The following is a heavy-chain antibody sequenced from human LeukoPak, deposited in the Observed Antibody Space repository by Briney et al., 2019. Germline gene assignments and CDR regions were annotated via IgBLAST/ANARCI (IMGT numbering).Heavy chain of an antibody. CDR1: GGSISNYY. CDR3: ARKPIVNSAWYYFDY. CDR2: IYYSGST. D-gene: IGHD3-22*01. Sequence: SETLSLTCTVSGGSISNYYWSWIRQPPGKGLEWIGYIYYSGSTNYNPSLKSRVTISVDTSKNQFSLKLSSVTAADTAVYYCARKPIVNSAWYYFDYWGQGTLVTVSS. V-gene: IGHV4-59*12. J-gene: IGHJ4*02.